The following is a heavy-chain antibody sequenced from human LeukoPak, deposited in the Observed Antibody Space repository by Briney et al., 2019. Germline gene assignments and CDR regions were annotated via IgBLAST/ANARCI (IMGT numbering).Heavy chain of an antibody. CDR3: ANIRRSGDGVDY. J-gene: IGHJ4*02. CDR2: IGGSGVNT. D-gene: IGHD5-24*01. CDR1: GLTFSNYA. Sequence: GGSLRLSCAVSGLTFSNYAMSWVRQAPGKGLEWVSVIGGSGVNTYYADSVKGRFTISRDNSKNTLFLQMNSLRAEDSAVYYCANIRRSGDGVDYWGQGTLVTVSS. V-gene: IGHV3-23*01.